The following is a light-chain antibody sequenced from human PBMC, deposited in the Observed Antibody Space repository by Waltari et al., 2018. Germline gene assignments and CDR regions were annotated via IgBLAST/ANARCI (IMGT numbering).Light chain of an antibody. CDR3: QQSYRILPT. Sequence: DLQLTQSPSSLSASVGDRVTITCRASQSISRSLNWYQQKPGKATKLHIYVASSLQSGVPSRFSGSGSGTDFTLTIRSLQPEDFATYYCQQSYRILPTFGQGPKLDIK. CDR1: QSISRS. J-gene: IGKJ2*01. CDR2: VAS. V-gene: IGKV1-39*01.